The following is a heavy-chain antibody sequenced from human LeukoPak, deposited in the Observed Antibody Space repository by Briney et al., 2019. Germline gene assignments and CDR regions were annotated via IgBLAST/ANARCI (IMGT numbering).Heavy chain of an antibody. CDR2: ISTSSVYI. V-gene: IGHV3-21*01. Sequence: GGSLRLSCAASGFTFSGYSMNWVRQAPGKGLEWVSSISTSSVYIYYADSVKGRFTISRDNARNSLYLQMNSLRVEDAAVYYCARDLEYGTSSGLGIWGQGTLVTVSS. CDR3: ARDLEYGTSSGLGI. J-gene: IGHJ4*02. CDR1: GFTFSGYS. D-gene: IGHD6-6*01.